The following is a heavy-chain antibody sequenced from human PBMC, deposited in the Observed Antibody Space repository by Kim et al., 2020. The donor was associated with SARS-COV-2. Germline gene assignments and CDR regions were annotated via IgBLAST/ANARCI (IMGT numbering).Heavy chain of an antibody. CDR1: GFTFSKYW. CDR2: IKTDGRTT. J-gene: IGHJ3*01. CDR3: SSDFRFRTYM. V-gene: IGHV3-74*01. D-gene: IGHD3-10*01. Sequence: GGSLRLSCVASGFTFSKYWMHWVRQAPGKGLEWVSRIKTDGRTTYYADSVEGRFTISRDNARNTLYLQLNSLRGEDTAVYYCSSDFRFRTYMWRRGTMAT.